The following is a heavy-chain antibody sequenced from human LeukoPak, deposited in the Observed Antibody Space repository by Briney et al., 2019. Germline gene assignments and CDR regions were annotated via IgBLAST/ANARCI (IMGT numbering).Heavy chain of an antibody. CDR3: ARQDSSSWYYFDY. D-gene: IGHD6-13*01. J-gene: IGHJ4*02. CDR1: GGSISSGGYY. V-gene: IGHV4-31*03. CDR2: IYYSGST. Sequence: SQTLSLTCTVSGGSISSGGYYWSWIRQHPGKGLERIGYIYYSGSTYYNPSLKSRVTISVDTSKNQFSLKLSSVTAADTAVYYCARQDSSSWYYFDYWGQGTLVTVSS.